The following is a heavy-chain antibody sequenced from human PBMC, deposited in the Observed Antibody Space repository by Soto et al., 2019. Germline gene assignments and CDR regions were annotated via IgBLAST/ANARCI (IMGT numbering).Heavy chain of an antibody. CDR2: IYPGDSDT. V-gene: IGHV5-51*01. D-gene: IGHD6-19*01. Sequence: EDRLKISCKGSGDSFTSYWIGWVRQMPGKGLERMGIIYPGDSDTRYSPSFQGQVTISADKSITTTYLRWSSLKASDTAIYYCARLFDTSGWYDYWGKGPLVTVSS. J-gene: IGHJ4*02. CDR1: GDSFTSYW. CDR3: ARLFDTSGWYDY.